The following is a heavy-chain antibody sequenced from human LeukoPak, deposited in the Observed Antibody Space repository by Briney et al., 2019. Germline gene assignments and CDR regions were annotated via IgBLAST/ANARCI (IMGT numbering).Heavy chain of an antibody. D-gene: IGHD3-22*01. CDR1: GFTFSSYW. CDR2: INTDGSST. Sequence: GGALRLSCAASGFTFSSYWMHWVRQAPGEGLVWVSHINTDGSSTIHPDSVKGRFTISRDNAKNTLYVQMNSPRDEDTAVYYCVRGRSGFYFDYWGQGTLVTVSS. J-gene: IGHJ4*02. V-gene: IGHV3-74*01. CDR3: VRGRSGFYFDY.